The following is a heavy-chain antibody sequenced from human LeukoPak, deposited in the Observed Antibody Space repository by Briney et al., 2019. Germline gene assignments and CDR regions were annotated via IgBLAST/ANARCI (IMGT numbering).Heavy chain of an antibody. D-gene: IGHD3-22*01. Sequence: GSLRLSCAASGFTFSSYAMSWVRQAPGKGLEWVSAISGSGGSTYYADSVKGRFTISRDNSKNTLYLQMNSLRAEDTAVYYCAKLYYYDSSGYYYFDYWGQGTLVTVSS. CDR2: ISGSGGST. V-gene: IGHV3-23*01. J-gene: IGHJ4*02. CDR1: GFTFSSYA. CDR3: AKLYYYDSSGYYYFDY.